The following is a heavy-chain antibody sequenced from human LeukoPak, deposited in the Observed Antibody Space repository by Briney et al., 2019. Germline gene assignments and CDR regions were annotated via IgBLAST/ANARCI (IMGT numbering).Heavy chain of an antibody. J-gene: IGHJ4*02. D-gene: IGHD6-6*01. V-gene: IGHV1-8*03. CDR1: GYTSTSYD. CDR3: ARGVIAARSLVY. Sequence: ASVKVSCKASGYTSTSYDINWVRQATGQGLEWMGWMNPNSGNTGYAQKFQGRVTITRNTSISTAYMELSSLRSEDTAVYYCARGVIAARSLVYWGQGTLVTVSS. CDR2: MNPNSGNT.